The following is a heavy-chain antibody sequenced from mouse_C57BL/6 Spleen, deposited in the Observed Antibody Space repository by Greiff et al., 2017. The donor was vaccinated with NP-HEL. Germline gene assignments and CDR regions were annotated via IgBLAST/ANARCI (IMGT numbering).Heavy chain of an antibody. CDR2: ISNGGGST. CDR3: ARRYGSTYAMDY. J-gene: IGHJ4*01. D-gene: IGHD1-1*01. Sequence: EVKVVESGGGLVQPGGSLKLSCAASGFTFSDYYMYWVRQTPEKRLEWVAYISNGGGSTYYPDTVKGRFTISRDNAKNTLYLQMSRLKSEDTAMYYCARRYGSTYAMDYWGQGTSVTVSS. V-gene: IGHV5-12*01. CDR1: GFTFSDYY.